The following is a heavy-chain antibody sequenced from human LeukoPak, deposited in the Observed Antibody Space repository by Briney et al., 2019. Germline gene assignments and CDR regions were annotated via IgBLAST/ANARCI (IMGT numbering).Heavy chain of an antibody. D-gene: IGHD6-19*01. V-gene: IGHV3-30*18. Sequence: GRSLRLSCAASGFTFSSYGMHWVRQAPGKGLEWVAVISYDGSNKYYADSVKGRFTISRDNSKNTLYLQMNSLRAEDTAVYYCVKDSQSSGRSYFDYWGQGTLVIVSS. CDR1: GFTFSSYG. J-gene: IGHJ4*02. CDR3: VKDSQSSGRSYFDY. CDR2: ISYDGSNK.